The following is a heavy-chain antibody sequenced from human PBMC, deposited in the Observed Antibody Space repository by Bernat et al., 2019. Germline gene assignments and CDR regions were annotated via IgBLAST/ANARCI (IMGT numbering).Heavy chain of an antibody. D-gene: IGHD3-10*01. CDR1: GGSISSSSYY. CDR2: IYYSGST. CDR3: ARQEIIYYYGSGSPNHAFDI. Sequence: QLQLQESGPGLVKPSETLSLTCTVSGGSISSSSYYWGWIRQPPGKGLEWIGSIYYSGSTYYNPSLKSRVTISVDTSKNQFSLKLSSVTAVDTAVYYCARQEIIYYYGSGSPNHAFDIWGQGTMVTVSS. V-gene: IGHV4-39*01. J-gene: IGHJ3*02.